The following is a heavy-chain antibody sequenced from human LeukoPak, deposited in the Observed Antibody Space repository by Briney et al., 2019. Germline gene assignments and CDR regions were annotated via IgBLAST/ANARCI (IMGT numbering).Heavy chain of an antibody. Sequence: PSETLSLTCAVSGGSISSGGYSWSWIRQPPGKGLEWIGYIYHSGSTYYNPSLKSRVTISVDRSKNQFSLKLSSVTAADTAVYYCARGSYGDSYYFDYWGQGALVTVFS. D-gene: IGHD4-17*01. J-gene: IGHJ4*02. CDR2: IYHSGST. CDR1: GGSISSGGYS. V-gene: IGHV4-30-2*01. CDR3: ARGSYGDSYYFDY.